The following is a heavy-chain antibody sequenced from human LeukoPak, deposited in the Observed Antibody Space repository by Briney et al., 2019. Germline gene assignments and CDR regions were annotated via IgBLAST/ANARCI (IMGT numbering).Heavy chain of an antibody. CDR1: GFTFSSYA. Sequence: GGSLRLSCAASGFTFSSYAMSWARQAPGKGLEWVSAISGSGGSTYYADSVKGRFTISRDNSKNTLYLQMNSLRAEDTAVYYCAKDLCSSTSCPGYYYHGMDVWGQGTTVTVSS. CDR2: ISGSGGST. CDR3: AKDLCSSTSCPGYYYHGMDV. D-gene: IGHD2-2*01. J-gene: IGHJ6*02. V-gene: IGHV3-23*01.